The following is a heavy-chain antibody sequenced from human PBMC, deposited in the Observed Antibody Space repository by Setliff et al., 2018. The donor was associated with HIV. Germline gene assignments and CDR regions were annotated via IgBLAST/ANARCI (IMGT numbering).Heavy chain of an antibody. CDR2: IYTSGST. CDR1: GGSINSYY. CDR3: ARVPFTTGFDY. V-gene: IGHV4-4*09. Sequence: SETLSLTCTVSGGSINSYYWNWIRQPQGKGLEWIGYIYTSGSTNYNPSLKSRVTISVDTSENQFSLKLNSVTAADTAVFYCARVPFTTGFDYWGQGILVTVSS. J-gene: IGHJ4*02. D-gene: IGHD3-3*01.